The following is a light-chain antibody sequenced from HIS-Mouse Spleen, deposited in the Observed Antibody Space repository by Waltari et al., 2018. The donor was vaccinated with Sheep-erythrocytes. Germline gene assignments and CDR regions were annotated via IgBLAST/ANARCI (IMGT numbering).Light chain of an antibody. J-gene: IGLJ2*01. CDR3: QVWDSSTVA. CDR2: RDS. V-gene: IGLV3-9*01. Sequence: SYELTQPLSVSVALGQTARITCGGNNIGSKNVHWYQQKPGQAPVLVIYRDSNRPSRSPERFSGSSSGNTATLTTSRAQAGDEADYYCQVWDSSTVAFGGGTKLTVL. CDR1: NIGSKN.